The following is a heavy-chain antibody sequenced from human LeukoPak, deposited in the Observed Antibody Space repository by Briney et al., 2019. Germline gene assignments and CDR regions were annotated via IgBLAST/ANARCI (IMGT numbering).Heavy chain of an antibody. V-gene: IGHV1-18*01. CDR2: ISAYNGNT. J-gene: IGHJ4*02. CDR1: GYTFTSYG. D-gene: IGHD2-2*03. Sequence: GASVKVSCKASGYTFTSYGISWVRQAPGQGLEWMGWISAYNGNTNYAQKLQGRVTMTTDTSTSTAYMELRSLRSDDTAVYYCVRDRRDGYCRSTSCYIVLYWGQGTLVTVSS. CDR3: VRDRRDGYCRSTSCYIVLY.